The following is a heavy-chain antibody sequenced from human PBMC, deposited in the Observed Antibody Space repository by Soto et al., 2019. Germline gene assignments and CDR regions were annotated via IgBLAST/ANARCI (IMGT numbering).Heavy chain of an antibody. D-gene: IGHD2-2*02. Sequence: SETLSLTCTVSGGSISSYYWSWIRQPPGKGLEWIWYIYYNGSTNYNPSLKSRVTISVDTSKNQFSLKLSSVTAADTAVYYCARIPAARPLYYYYYMDVWGKGTTVTVSS. J-gene: IGHJ6*03. V-gene: IGHV4-59*08. CDR3: ARIPAARPLYYYYYMDV. CDR1: GGSISSYY. CDR2: IYYNGST.